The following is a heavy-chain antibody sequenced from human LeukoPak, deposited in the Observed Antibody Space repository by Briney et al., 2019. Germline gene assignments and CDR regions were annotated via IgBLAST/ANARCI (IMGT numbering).Heavy chain of an antibody. CDR1: GGSINRGGYY. CDR2: IYYREST. CDR3: ARESYDISRHRSLQD. J-gene: IGHJ1*01. V-gene: IGHV4-31*03. Sequence: TRSLTCTVSGGSINRGGYYWSWIRQHPGKGLEWIGYIYYRESTYYNPSLDSRVTLSPDPSRNQYYLPLSSLPAADTAVYYRARESYDISRHRSLQDWAQGTLVPVSS. D-gene: IGHD5-12*01.